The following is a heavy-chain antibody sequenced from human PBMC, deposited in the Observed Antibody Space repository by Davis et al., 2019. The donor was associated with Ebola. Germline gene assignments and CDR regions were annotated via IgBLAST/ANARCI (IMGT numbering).Heavy chain of an antibody. CDR1: GGSFSGYY. Sequence: PSETLSLTCAVYGGSFSGYYWSWIRQSPGKGLEWIGEISHSGSTNSNPSLESRVTLSVDTSKNQFSLKLRSVTAADTAMYYCAREIYGSVPVWFDPWGQGTLVTVSS. J-gene: IGHJ5*02. CDR2: ISHSGST. V-gene: IGHV4-34*01. D-gene: IGHD2-15*01. CDR3: AREIYGSVPVWFDP.